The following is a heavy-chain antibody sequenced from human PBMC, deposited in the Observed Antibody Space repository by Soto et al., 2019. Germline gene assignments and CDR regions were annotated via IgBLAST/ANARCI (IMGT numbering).Heavy chain of an antibody. V-gene: IGHV3-23*05. J-gene: IGHJ4*02. CDR3: ARVLYQLTFDY. Sequence: GSLRLSCATSGFTFHDYAMSWVRQAPGKGLEWVSAIAFTGSATYYADSVKGRFTISRDNSKNIVYLQMNSLRVDDTALYYCARVLYQLTFDYWGQGTLVTVSS. D-gene: IGHD2-2*01. CDR2: IAFTGSAT. CDR1: GFTFHDYA.